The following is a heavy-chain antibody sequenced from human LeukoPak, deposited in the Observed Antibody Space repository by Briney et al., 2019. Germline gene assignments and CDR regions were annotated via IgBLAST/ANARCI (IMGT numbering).Heavy chain of an antibody. V-gene: IGHV3-64D*06. D-gene: IGHD3-22*01. CDR2: ISSNGGGT. J-gene: IGHJ4*02. CDR3: VKGSGYYPDYHFDY. CDR1: GFTFSSYG. Sequence: GGSLRLSCSASGFTFSSYGMHWVRQAPGKGLEYVSAISSNGGGTYYADSVKGRFTISRDNSKNTLYLQMSSLRAEDTAVYSCVKGSGYYPDYHFDYWGQGTLVTVSS.